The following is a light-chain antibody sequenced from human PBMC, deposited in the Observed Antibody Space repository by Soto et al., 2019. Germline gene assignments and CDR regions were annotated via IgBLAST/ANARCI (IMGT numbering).Light chain of an antibody. J-gene: IGKJ1*01. Sequence: EIVLTQSPGTLSLSPGERATLSCRASQSVSSSYLAWYQQKPGQAPRLLIYVASSRATGIPDRFSGSGSGTDFTLTISRLEPEEFAVYYCQHYGSSLWTFGQGTKVEIK. V-gene: IGKV3-20*01. CDR1: QSVSSSY. CDR2: VAS. CDR3: QHYGSSLWT.